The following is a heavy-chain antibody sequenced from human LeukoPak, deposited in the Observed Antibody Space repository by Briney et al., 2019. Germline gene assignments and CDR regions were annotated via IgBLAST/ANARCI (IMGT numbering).Heavy chain of an antibody. V-gene: IGHV3-53*01. D-gene: IGHD3-22*01. J-gene: IGHJ4*02. CDR3: ARAPFYYDSSGYPYFDG. CDR2: MYTGGST. CDR1: GFTISTNY. Sequence: GGPLRLSCAASGFTISTNYMSWVRQAPGKGLEWVSVMYTGGSTYYADSVKGRFTISRDNSKHTLYLQMNSLRAEDTALYYCARAPFYYDSSGYPYFDGWGQGTLVTVSS.